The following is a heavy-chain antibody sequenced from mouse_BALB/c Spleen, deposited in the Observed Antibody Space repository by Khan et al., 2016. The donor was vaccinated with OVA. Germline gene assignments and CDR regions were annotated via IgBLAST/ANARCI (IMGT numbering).Heavy chain of an antibody. CDR1: GFNIKDTY. Sequence: EVQLQQSGAELVKPGASVKLSCTASGFNIKDTYLHWVKQRPEQGLEWIGRIAPANGNTKYDPKFQGKATITADTSSNTSYLQLNSLNTEDTAVYYGAHPCYDTRDFEVWGEGTTVTVSS. V-gene: IGHV14-3*02. D-gene: IGHD2-3*01. CDR3: AHPCYDTRDFEV. J-gene: IGHJ1*01. CDR2: IAPANGNT.